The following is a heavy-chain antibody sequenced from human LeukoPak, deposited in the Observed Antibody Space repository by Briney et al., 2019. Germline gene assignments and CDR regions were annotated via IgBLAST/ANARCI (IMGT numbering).Heavy chain of an antibody. CDR3: AREETTIAVAGTGFDY. D-gene: IGHD6-19*01. Sequence: EASVKVSCKASGYTFTSYYMHWVRQAPGQGLEWMGIVNPSGGGTSYAQKFQGRVTMTRDTSTSTVYMELSSLRSEDTAVYYCAREETTIAVAGTGFDYWGQGTLVTVSS. CDR1: GYTFTSYY. CDR2: VNPSGGGT. V-gene: IGHV1-46*01. J-gene: IGHJ4*02.